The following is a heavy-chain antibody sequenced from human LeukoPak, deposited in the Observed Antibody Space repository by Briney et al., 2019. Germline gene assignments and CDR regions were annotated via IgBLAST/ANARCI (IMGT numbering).Heavy chain of an antibody. CDR3: AREWLYYYYMDV. D-gene: IGHD2-8*01. J-gene: IGHJ6*03. CDR1: GYTFTSYD. CDR2: MNPNSGNT. Sequence: ASVKVSCKASGYTFTSYDINWERQATGQGLEWMGWMNPNSGNTGYAQKFQGRVTMTRNTSISTAYMELSSLRSEDTAVYYCAREWLYYYYMDVWGKGTTVTVSS. V-gene: IGHV1-8*01.